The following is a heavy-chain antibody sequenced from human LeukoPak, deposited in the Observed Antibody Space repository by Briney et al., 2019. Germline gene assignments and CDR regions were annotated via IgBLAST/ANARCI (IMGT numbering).Heavy chain of an antibody. CDR3: ARAAIDFWSGYYKRRGAYYFDY. CDR1: GGSISSYY. CDR2: IYTSGST. V-gene: IGHV4-4*07. Sequence: SETLSLTCTVSGGSISSYYWTWIRQPAGKGLEWIGRIYTSGSTNYNPSLKSRVTMSVDTSKNQFSLKLSSVTAADTAVYYCARAAIDFWSGYYKRRGAYYFDYWGQGTLVTVSS. D-gene: IGHD3-3*01. J-gene: IGHJ4*02.